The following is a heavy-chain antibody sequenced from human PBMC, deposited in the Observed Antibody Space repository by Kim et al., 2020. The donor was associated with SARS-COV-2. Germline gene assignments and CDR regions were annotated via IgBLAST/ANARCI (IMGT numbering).Heavy chain of an antibody. CDR1: GFTFSSYA. D-gene: IGHD6-19*01. Sequence: GGSLRLSCAASGFTFSSYAMHWVRQAPGKGLEWVAVISYDGSNKYYADSVKGRFTISRDNSKNTLYLQMNSLRAEDTAVYYCARDQSKWLVLDYYYGMDVWGQGTTVTVSS. CDR2: ISYDGSNK. J-gene: IGHJ6*02. CDR3: ARDQSKWLVLDYYYGMDV. V-gene: IGHV3-30*04.